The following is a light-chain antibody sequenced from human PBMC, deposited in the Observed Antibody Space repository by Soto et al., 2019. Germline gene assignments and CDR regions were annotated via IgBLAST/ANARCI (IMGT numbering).Light chain of an antibody. CDR2: GAS. V-gene: IGKV1-12*01. CDR3: QQCNSFPFT. J-gene: IGKJ2*01. Sequence: DIQMTQSPSPVSASVGDRVTITCRASQGISNWLAWYQQKPGKAPNLLIYGASNLQSGVPSRFSGSGSGTDFTLTISSLQPEDFATYYCQQCNSFPFTFGQGTRLDIK. CDR1: QGISNW.